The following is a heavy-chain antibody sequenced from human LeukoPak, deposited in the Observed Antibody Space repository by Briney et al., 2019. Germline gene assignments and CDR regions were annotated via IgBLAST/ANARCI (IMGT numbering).Heavy chain of an antibody. D-gene: IGHD5-24*01. V-gene: IGHV1-69*13. CDR1: GGSFSSYT. J-gene: IGHJ4*02. CDR2: IIPNYGAT. CDR3: ARDYTIKAPYFDY. Sequence: SVKVSCKASGGSFSSYTINWVRQAPGQGLERMGEIIPNYGATNCAQKFQGRVTISADSSTSTAYMELISLTSDDTAVYYCARDYTIKAPYFDYWGQGTLVTVSS.